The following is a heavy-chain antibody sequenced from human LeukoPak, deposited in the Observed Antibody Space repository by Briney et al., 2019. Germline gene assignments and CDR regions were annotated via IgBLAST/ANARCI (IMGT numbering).Heavy chain of an antibody. Sequence: PSETLSLTCTVSGGSISSSSYYWVWIREPPGKGLEWFGRIYYSGSTYYNPSLKSRVPISVDTPKNQFSLKLSSVTAADTAVYYCARVSGYSSSSRNFVYWRRKTVHSVPWG. J-gene: IGHJ5*02. V-gene: IGHV4-39*07. D-gene: IGHD6-6*01. CDR1: GGSISSSSYY. CDR3: ARVSGYSSSSRNFVYWRRKTVHSVP. CDR2: IYYSGST.